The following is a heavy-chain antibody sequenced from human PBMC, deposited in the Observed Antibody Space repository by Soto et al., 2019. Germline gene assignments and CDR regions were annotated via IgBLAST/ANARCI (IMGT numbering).Heavy chain of an antibody. J-gene: IGHJ6*02. CDR2: INHSGST. CDR3: ARAKATAATFRDYYYGMDV. Sequence: SETLSLTCAVYGGSFSGYYWNWIRQPPGKGLEWIGEINHSGSTDYNPSLKSRVTISVDTSKNQFSLKLTSVTAADTAVYYCARAKATAATFRDYYYGMDVWGQGTTVTVSS. CDR1: GGSFSGYY. V-gene: IGHV4-34*01. D-gene: IGHD6-13*01.